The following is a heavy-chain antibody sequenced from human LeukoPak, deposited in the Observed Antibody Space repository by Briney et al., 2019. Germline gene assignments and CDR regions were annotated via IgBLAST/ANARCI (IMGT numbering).Heavy chain of an antibody. CDR3: VRDRDTALVHDAFDI. CDR2: ISGSGGST. CDR1: GFTFSSYG. V-gene: IGHV3-23*01. J-gene: IGHJ3*02. Sequence: GGSLRLSCAASGFTFSSYGMSWVRQAPGKGLEWVSAISGSGGSTYYADSVKGRFTISRDNAKNSLYLQMNSLRAEDTAVYYCVRDRDTALVHDAFDIWGQGTMVTVSS. D-gene: IGHD5-18*01.